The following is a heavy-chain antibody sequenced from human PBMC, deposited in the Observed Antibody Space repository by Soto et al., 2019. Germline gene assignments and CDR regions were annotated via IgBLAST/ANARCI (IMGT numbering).Heavy chain of an antibody. CDR2: IYNGGST. CDR3: AKDRFYDFWSGWFDY. V-gene: IGHV3-53*01. D-gene: IGHD3-3*01. CDR1: GFTVSTNY. J-gene: IGHJ4*02. Sequence: GGSLRLSCAASGFTVSTNYMSWVRQAPGKGLEWVSVIYNGGSTYYADSVKGRFTISRDNSKNTLYLQMNSLRAEDTAVYYCAKDRFYDFWSGWFDYWGQGTLVTVSS.